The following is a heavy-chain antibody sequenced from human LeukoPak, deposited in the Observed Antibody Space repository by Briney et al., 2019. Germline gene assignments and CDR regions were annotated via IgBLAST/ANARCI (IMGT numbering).Heavy chain of an antibody. V-gene: IGHV3-7*01. CDR1: GFTFSTYW. CDR2: IKEDGSET. J-gene: IGHJ6*03. CDR3: ARCEGFYDYFSGNHTYYFYMDV. Sequence: GGSLRLSCAASGFTFSTYWMCWVRQAPGKGLEWVANIKEDGSETNYVESVKGRFFISRDNAKNSQRLQMNSLRVEDSAVYYCARCEGFYDYFSGNHTYYFYMDVWGKGTTVTVSS. D-gene: IGHD3-16*01.